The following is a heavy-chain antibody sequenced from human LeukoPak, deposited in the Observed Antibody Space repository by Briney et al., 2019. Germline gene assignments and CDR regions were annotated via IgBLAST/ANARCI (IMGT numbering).Heavy chain of an antibody. CDR2: IYYSGNT. V-gene: IGHV4-4*02. CDR1: GGSIGSSNW. D-gene: IGHD2-2*01. CDR3: ARDFAAASPWPLLY. J-gene: IGHJ4*02. Sequence: SGTLSLTCAVSGGSIGSSNWWSWVRQPPGKGLEWIGEIYYSGNTNYNPSLKSRVTISIDKSKNQFSLKLSSVTTADTAVYYCARDFAAASPWPLLYWGQGTLVTVSS.